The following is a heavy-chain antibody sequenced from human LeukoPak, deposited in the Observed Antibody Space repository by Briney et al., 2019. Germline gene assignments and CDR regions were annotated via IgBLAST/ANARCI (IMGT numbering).Heavy chain of an antibody. CDR2: IDTKGTRT. CDR1: GFILSNCA. J-gene: IGHJ4*02. D-gene: IGHD5-12*01. CDR3: VKEVVATIPPL. Sequence: GGSLGLSCAASGFILSNCAMTWVRQAPGKGLEWVSGIDTKGTRTYYADSVKGRFTISRDNSKNTLFLQLNSLRAEDTAVYYCVKEVVATIPPLWGQGTLVTVSS. V-gene: IGHV3-23*01.